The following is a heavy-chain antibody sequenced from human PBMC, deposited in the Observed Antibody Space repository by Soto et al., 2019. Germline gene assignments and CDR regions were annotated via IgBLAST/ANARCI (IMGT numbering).Heavy chain of an antibody. J-gene: IGHJ4*02. CDR1: GGTFSSYN. CDR2: IIPILGIA. CDR3: ARDSGFEGYGYFDY. V-gene: IGHV1-69*08. Sequence: QVQLVQSGAEVKKPGSSVKVSCKASGGTFSSYNISWVRQAPGQGLEWMGRIIPILGIANYAQKFQGRVTITADKSTSTAYMELSSLRSEDTAVYYCARDSGFEGYGYFDYWGQGTLVTVSS. D-gene: IGHD6-13*01.